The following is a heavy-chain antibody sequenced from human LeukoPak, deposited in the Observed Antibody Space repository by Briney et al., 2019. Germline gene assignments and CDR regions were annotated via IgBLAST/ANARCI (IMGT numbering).Heavy chain of an antibody. V-gene: IGHV4-59*12. D-gene: IGHD2-15*01. CDR3: ARSRATQVVVVAALDY. CDR1: GGSISSYS. J-gene: IGHJ4*02. Sequence: SETLSLTCTVSGGSISSYSWSWIRQPPGKGLEWIGYIYYSGSTYYNPSLKSRVTISVDTSKNQFSLKLSSVTAADTAVYYCARSRATQVVVVAALDYWGQGTLVTVSS. CDR2: IYYSGST.